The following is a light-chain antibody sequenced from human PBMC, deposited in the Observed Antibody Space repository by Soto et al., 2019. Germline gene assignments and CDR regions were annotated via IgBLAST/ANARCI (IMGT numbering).Light chain of an antibody. CDR3: QSYDATNQV. J-gene: IGLJ3*02. CDR1: SGSIASNY. Sequence: NFMLTQPHSVSESPGQTVIISCTRRSGSIASNYVQWYQQRPGSSPTTVIYEDNQRPSGVPDRFSGSIDSSSNSASLTISGLETEDEADYFCQSYDATNQVFGGGTKLTVL. V-gene: IGLV6-57*01. CDR2: EDN.